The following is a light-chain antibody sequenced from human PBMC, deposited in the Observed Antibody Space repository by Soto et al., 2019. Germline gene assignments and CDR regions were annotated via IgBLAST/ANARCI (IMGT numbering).Light chain of an antibody. CDR1: QTINNN. J-gene: IGKJ1*01. V-gene: IGKV3-15*01. CDR2: GAP. Sequence: VVTQAPATLSGSPGERATLSCRASQTINNNVAWYQLKDGQVPRLLIYGAPTRATDVPARLSGSGSVKEFTVPISSLQSEDFADDHCQQYNNWLQTVGQGTKVDIK. CDR3: QQYNNWLQT.